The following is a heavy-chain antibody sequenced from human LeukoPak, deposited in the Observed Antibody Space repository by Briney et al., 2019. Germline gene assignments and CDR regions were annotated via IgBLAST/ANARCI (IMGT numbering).Heavy chain of an antibody. Sequence: GGSLRLSCSASGFTFSSYAMHWVRQAPGKGLEYVSAISSNGGSTYYADSVKGRFTISRDNSKNTLYLQMNSLRAEDTAVYYCANSAVAGRDYYYGMDVWGQGTTVTVSS. CDR2: ISSNGGST. CDR1: GFTFSSYA. V-gene: IGHV3-64*04. CDR3: ANSAVAGRDYYYGMDV. J-gene: IGHJ6*02. D-gene: IGHD6-19*01.